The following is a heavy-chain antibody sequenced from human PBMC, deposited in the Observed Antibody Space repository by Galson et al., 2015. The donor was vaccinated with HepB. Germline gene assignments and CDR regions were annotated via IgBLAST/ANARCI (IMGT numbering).Heavy chain of an antibody. CDR2: ISYDGSNK. V-gene: IGHV3-30*18. CDR3: AKDGGVVVVAATYGMDV. CDR1: GFSFSNYG. J-gene: IGHJ6*02. Sequence: SLRLSCAASGFSFSNYGMHWVRQAPGKGLEWVAVISYDGSNKYYADSVKGRFTISRDNSKNTLYLQMNSLRAEDTAVYYCAKDGGVVVVAATYGMDVWGQGTTVTVSS. D-gene: IGHD2-15*01.